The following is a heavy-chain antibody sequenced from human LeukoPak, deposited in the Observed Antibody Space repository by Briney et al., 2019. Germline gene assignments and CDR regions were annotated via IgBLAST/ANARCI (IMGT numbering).Heavy chain of an antibody. CDR3: AKDYRYSSGWFIRDAFDI. J-gene: IGHJ3*02. Sequence: GGSLRLSCAASGFTFSSYGMLWVRQAPGKGLEGVADISYDGLNKYYTDSVKGRFTISRDNSKNTLYLQMNSLRAEDTAVYYCAKDYRYSSGWFIRDAFDIWGQGTMVTVSS. CDR2: ISYDGLNK. V-gene: IGHV3-30*18. CDR1: GFTFSSYG. D-gene: IGHD6-19*01.